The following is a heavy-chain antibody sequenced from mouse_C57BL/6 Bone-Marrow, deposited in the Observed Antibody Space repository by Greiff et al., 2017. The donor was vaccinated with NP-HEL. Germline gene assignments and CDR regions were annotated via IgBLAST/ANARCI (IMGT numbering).Heavy chain of an antibody. CDR3: ARLPFYYGSSYGYWYFDV. V-gene: IGHV5-15*01. CDR1: GFTFSDYG. Sequence: EVHLVESGGGLVQPGGSLKLSCAASGFTFSDYGMAWVRQAPRKGPEWVAFISNLAYSIYYADTVTGRFTISRENAKNTLYLEMSSLRSEDSAMYYCARLPFYYGSSYGYWYFDVWGTGTTVTVSS. D-gene: IGHD1-1*01. CDR2: ISNLAYSI. J-gene: IGHJ1*03.